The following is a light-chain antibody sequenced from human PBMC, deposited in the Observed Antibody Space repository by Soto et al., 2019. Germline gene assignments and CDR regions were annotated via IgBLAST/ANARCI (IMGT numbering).Light chain of an antibody. CDR1: QNVNSN. J-gene: IGKJ2*01. CDR3: QQYNTLNT. CDR2: NVS. V-gene: IGKV3-15*01. Sequence: EIAMTQSPATLSVSPGQRATLSCRASQNVNSNLAWYQQKPGHAPSLLMYNVSTRATGFPARFSGSGSGTEFTLTISSLHSEDSAIYYCQQYNTLNTFVQGTKLEIK.